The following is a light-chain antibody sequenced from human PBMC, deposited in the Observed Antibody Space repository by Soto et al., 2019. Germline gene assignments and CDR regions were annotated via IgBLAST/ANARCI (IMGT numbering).Light chain of an antibody. CDR2: YDT. J-gene: IGLJ2*01. CDR1: NIGSKN. Sequence: SYELTQPPSVSVAPGKTARITCGGTNIGSKNVHWYQQKPGQAPVLVIYYDTDRPSGIPERFSGSNSGNTATLTISRVEAGDEADYYCQVWDATSDPPVVFGGGTKLTVL. V-gene: IGLV3-21*04. CDR3: QVWDATSDPPVV.